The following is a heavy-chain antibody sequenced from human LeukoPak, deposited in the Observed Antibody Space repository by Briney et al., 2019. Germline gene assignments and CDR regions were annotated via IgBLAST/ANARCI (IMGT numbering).Heavy chain of an antibody. V-gene: IGHV1-69*01. D-gene: IGHD3-22*01. J-gene: IGHJ4*02. CDR2: IIPIFGP. CDR3: ATGKDCSGYYYSLDY. Sequence: GSSVKVSCKASGGTFSTFPISWVRQAPGQGLEWIGGIIPIFGPNYAQKFQGRATISADLATATAYMELSSLTSEDTSVYYCATGKDCSGYYYSLDYWGQGTLVAVSS. CDR1: GGTFSTFP.